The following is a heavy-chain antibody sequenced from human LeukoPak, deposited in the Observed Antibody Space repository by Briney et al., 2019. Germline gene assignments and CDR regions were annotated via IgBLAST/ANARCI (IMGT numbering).Heavy chain of an antibody. CDR1: GGSFSNYY. J-gene: IGHJ6*03. Sequence: SETLSLTCAVYGGSFSNYYWSWIRQTPGKGMEWIGEINDSGRTNYNPSLMSRVTVSVDTSKNQFSLRLTSETATDTAVYYCARRWNYGRNYYIDVWGKGATVSVSS. D-gene: IGHD1-7*01. CDR2: INDSGRT. V-gene: IGHV4-34*01. CDR3: ARRWNYGRNYYIDV.